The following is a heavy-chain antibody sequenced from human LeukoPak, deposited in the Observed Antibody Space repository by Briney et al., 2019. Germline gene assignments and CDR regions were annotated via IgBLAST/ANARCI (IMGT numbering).Heavy chain of an antibody. CDR3: ARGLTGGWAAVFDY. D-gene: IGHD1-26*01. CDR1: GGSIGSGAFY. CDR2: IYYSGNL. Sequence: SETLSLTCDVSGGSIGSGAFYWGWVRQSPERGLEWIGSIYYSGNLYNNPSLKSRVTVSIDTSKNRFSLRLKSVTAADTAVYYCARGLTGGWAAVFDYWGQGTLVTVSS. J-gene: IGHJ4*02. V-gene: IGHV4-39*02.